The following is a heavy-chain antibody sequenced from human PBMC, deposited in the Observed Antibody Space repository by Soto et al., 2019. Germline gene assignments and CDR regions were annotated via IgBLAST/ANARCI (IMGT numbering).Heavy chain of an antibody. CDR3: AKAWGLGGWVVVAATGDS. Sequence: EVQLLESGGGLVQPGGSLRLSCAASGFTFSSYAMSWVRQAPGKGLEWVSAISGRGGSTYYADSVKGRFTISRYNSKNPLSLPLNRLKAEDTAVYYCAKAWGLGGWVVVAATGDSWGEGTLVTVAS. V-gene: IGHV3-23*01. CDR1: GFTFSSYA. CDR2: ISGRGGST. D-gene: IGHD2-15*01. J-gene: IGHJ5*01.